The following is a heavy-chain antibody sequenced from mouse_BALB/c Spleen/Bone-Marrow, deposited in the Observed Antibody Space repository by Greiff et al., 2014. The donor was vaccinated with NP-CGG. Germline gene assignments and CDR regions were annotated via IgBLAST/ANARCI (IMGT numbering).Heavy chain of an antibody. CDR2: IWGGGST. J-gene: IGHJ4*01. CDR3: ARRNGNFRYYAMDY. V-gene: IGHV2-2*01. D-gene: IGHD2-1*01. Sequence: QVHVKQSGPGLVQPSQSLSITCTVSGFSLTTYDVVWVRQSPGKGLEWLGVIWGGGSTGYNAAFISRLSINKDNSKSQVFFKMNNLQAYDTAIYYCARRNGNFRYYAMDYWGQGTSVTVSS. CDR1: GFSLTTYD.